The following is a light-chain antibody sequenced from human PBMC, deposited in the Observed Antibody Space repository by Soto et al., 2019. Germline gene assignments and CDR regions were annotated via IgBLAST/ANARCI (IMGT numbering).Light chain of an antibody. Sequence: DIQMTQSPSTLSASVGDRVTITCRASQSISSWLAWYQQKPGKAPKLLIYDASSLESGVPSRFSGSGSGTEFTLTISSLQPDDFTTYYCQQYYSYSPLTFGGGT. CDR3: QQYYSYSPLT. V-gene: IGKV1-5*01. CDR2: DAS. CDR1: QSISSW. J-gene: IGKJ4*01.